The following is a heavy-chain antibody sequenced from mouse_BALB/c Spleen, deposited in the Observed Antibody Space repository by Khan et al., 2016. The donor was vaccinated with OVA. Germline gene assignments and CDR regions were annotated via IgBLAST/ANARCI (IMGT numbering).Heavy chain of an antibody. D-gene: IGHD1-1*01. CDR2: ISSGGSYT. V-gene: IGHV5-9-3*01. Sequence: EVELVESGGGLVKPGESLKLSCAASGPTFSRYSMSWVRQTPEKRLEWVASISSGGSYTYYPDNVKGRFTLSRANANNTLYLHMSSLRSEGTAIYYCARHEDYYGSRPYFDYWGQGTTLTVSS. CDR1: GPTFSRYS. CDR3: ARHEDYYGSRPYFDY. J-gene: IGHJ2*01.